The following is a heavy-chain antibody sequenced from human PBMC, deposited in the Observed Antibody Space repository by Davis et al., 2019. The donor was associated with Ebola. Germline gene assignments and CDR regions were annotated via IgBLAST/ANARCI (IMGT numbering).Heavy chain of an antibody. CDR3: ARGRRPPNWHFDL. J-gene: IGHJ2*01. CDR1: GGSISSHY. Sequence: SETLSLTCTVSGGSISSHYWSWIRQPPGKGLEWIGYMFYSGRTNYNPSLKSRVTISIYTSKTQFSLRLSSVTAADTAVYYCARGRRPPNWHFDLWGRGTLVTVSS. CDR2: MFYSGRT. V-gene: IGHV4-59*11.